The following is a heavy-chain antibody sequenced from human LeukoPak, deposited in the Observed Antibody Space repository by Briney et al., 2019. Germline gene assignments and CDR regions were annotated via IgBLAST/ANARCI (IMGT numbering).Heavy chain of an antibody. J-gene: IGHJ2*01. CDR3: ARDYNSVTHWFFDL. Sequence: SETLSLTCTVSGGSISSYYWSWIRQPPGKGLEWIGYIYNSGSTNYNPSLQSRVTISVDTSKNHFSLKLISVTAADTAVYYCARDYNSVTHWFFDLWGRGTLVTVSP. CDR2: IYNSGST. V-gene: IGHV4-4*08. CDR1: GGSISSYY. D-gene: IGHD4-17*01.